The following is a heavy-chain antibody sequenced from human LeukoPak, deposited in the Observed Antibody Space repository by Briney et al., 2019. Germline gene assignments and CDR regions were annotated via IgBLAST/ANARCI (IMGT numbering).Heavy chain of an antibody. CDR3: AREPRDSSGYYYFDY. CDR2: IGYDGGNK. CDR1: GFSFSNLD. V-gene: IGHV3-33*01. D-gene: IGHD3-22*01. Sequence: GMSLRLSCAASGFSFSNLDIHWVRHAPGKGLEWVAGIGYDGGNKYYADSVKGRFTISRDNSRNTLYLQMNSLRAEDTAVYYCAREPRDSSGYYYFDYWGQGTLVTVSS. J-gene: IGHJ4*02.